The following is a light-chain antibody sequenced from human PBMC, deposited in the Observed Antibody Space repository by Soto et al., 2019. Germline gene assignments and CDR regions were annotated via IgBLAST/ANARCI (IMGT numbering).Light chain of an antibody. CDR2: GAS. CDR3: QQYGTSPVT. Sequence: EIVLTQSPGTLSLSPGERATLSCRASQSVSSNYLAWYQQKPGQAPRLLIYGASSWATGIPDRFRGSGSGTDFTLTISRLEPEDFAVYYCQQYGTSPVTFAGGTKVEIK. V-gene: IGKV3-20*01. CDR1: QSVSSNY. J-gene: IGKJ4*01.